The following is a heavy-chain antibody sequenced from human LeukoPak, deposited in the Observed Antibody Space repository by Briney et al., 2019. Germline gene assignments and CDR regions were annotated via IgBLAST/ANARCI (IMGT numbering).Heavy chain of an antibody. Sequence: PSETLSLTCTVSSGSINGYYWGWIRQPPGKGLEWIGSIYYSGSTYYNPSLKSRVTISVDTSKNQFSLKLSSVTAADTAVYYCARDLGSSSPTGGIDPWGQGTLVTVSS. D-gene: IGHD6-13*01. V-gene: IGHV4-39*07. CDR1: SGSINGYY. J-gene: IGHJ5*02. CDR3: ARDLGSSSPTGGIDP. CDR2: IYYSGST.